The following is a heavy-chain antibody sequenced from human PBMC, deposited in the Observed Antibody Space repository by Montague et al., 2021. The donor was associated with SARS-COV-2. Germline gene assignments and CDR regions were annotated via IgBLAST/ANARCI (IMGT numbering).Heavy chain of an antibody. V-gene: IGHV6-1*01. CDR1: GDSVSSNSAT. CDR3: TSGREGSYNVMDV. D-gene: IGHD3-10*01. CDR2: TYYRSKWYN. Sequence: CAISGDSVSSNSATWNWVRQSPSRGLEWLGRTYYRSKWYNDYAVSVRGRVTINPDTSKNQFSLQLNSVTPEDTAIYYCTSGREGSYNVMDVWGQEATVTVSS. J-gene: IGHJ6*02.